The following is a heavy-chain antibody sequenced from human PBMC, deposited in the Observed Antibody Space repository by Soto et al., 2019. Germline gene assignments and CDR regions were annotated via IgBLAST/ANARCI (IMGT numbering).Heavy chain of an antibody. D-gene: IGHD5-12*01. CDR3: AKDYNIVATALLDY. CDR2: ISGRGDST. J-gene: IGHJ4*02. Sequence: EVQLLESGGGLVQPGGSLRLSCAASGFTFSNYAMSWVRQAPGKGLEWVSAISGRGDSTYYAASVKGRFTISRDNSKNTLYLQLNSLRAEDTAIYYCAKDYNIVATALLDYWGQGTLVTVSS. CDR1: GFTFSNYA. V-gene: IGHV3-23*01.